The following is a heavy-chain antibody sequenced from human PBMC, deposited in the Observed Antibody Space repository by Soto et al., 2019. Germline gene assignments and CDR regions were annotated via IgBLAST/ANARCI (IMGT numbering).Heavy chain of an antibody. Sequence: ASVKVSCKASGYTFTSYDINWVRQATGQGLEWMGWMNPKSGYTGYAEKFQGRVTMSRNTPTSTAYMELSSLRFEDTAVYYCARTLYGDNVDYWGQGTPVTVSS. CDR1: GYTFTSYD. CDR3: ARTLYGDNVDY. J-gene: IGHJ4*02. V-gene: IGHV1-8*01. D-gene: IGHD4-17*01. CDR2: MNPKSGYT.